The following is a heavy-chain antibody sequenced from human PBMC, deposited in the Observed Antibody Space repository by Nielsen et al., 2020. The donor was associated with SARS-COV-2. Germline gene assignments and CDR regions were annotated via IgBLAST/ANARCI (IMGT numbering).Heavy chain of an antibody. D-gene: IGHD5-24*01. CDR3: VKSPGDGYTYEDNWFDP. J-gene: IGHJ5*02. V-gene: IGHV3-74*03. CDR2: IDNDGSSK. Sequence: GESLKISCAASGFTFSGYWMHWARQAPGKGLVWVSRIDNDGSSKTYADFVKGRFTISRDNAENTLYLQMDSLRAEDTAVYYCVKSPGDGYTYEDNWFDPWGQGTLVTVSA. CDR1: GFTFSGYW.